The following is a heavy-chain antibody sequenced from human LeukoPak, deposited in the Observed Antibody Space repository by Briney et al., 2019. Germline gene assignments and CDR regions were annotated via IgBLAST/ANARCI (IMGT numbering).Heavy chain of an antibody. CDR3: ARPYIAAAYDY. D-gene: IGHD6-13*01. CDR2: ISGSGGST. CDR1: GFTFSSYA. Sequence: GGSLRLSCAASGFTFSSYAMSWVRQAPGKGLEWVSAISGSGGSTYYADSVKGRFTISRDNAKNSLYLQINSLRAEDTAVYYCARPYIAAAYDYWGQGTLVTVSS. V-gene: IGHV3-23*01. J-gene: IGHJ4*02.